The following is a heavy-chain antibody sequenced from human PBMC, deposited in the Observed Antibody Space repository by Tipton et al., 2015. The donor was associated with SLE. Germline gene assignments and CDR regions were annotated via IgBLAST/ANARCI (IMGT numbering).Heavy chain of an antibody. CDR3: ARGVLGGSYPY. Sequence: TLSLTCAVYGGSFSGYYWSWIRQPPGKGLEWIGDINHSGSTYYKSSLKSRVTISVDTSKNQFSLKLSSVTAADTAVYYCARGVLGGSYPYWGQGTLVTVSS. D-gene: IGHD1-26*01. V-gene: IGHV4-34*01. CDR1: GGSFSGYY. J-gene: IGHJ4*02. CDR2: INHSGST.